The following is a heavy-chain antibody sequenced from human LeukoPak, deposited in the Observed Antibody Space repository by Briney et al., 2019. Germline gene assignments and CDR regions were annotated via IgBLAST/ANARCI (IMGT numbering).Heavy chain of an antibody. Sequence: PGGSLRLSCAASGFIFSSYSMNWVRQAPGKGLEWVANIKQDGSEKYYVDSVKGRFTISRDNAKNSLYLQMNSLRAEDTAVYYCARDLYYYMDVWGKGTTVTVSS. CDR2: IKQDGSEK. V-gene: IGHV3-7*01. J-gene: IGHJ6*03. CDR1: GFIFSSYS. CDR3: ARDLYYYMDV.